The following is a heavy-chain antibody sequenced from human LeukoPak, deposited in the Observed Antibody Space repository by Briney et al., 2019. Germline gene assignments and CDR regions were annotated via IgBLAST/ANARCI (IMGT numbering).Heavy chain of an antibody. J-gene: IGHJ6*02. CDR2: IYTSGST. Sequence: SETLSLTCTVSGGSISSYYWSWIRQPAGKGLEWIGRIYTSGSTNYNPSLKSRVTMSVDTSKNQFSLKLSSVTAADTAVYYCARHTKDDILTGPYGMDVWGQGTTVTVSS. CDR3: ARHTKDDILTGPYGMDV. V-gene: IGHV4-4*07. D-gene: IGHD3-9*01. CDR1: GGSISSYY.